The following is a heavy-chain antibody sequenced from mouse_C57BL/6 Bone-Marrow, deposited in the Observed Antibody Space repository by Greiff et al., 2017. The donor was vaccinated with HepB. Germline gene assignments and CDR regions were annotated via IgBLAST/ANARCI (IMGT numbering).Heavy chain of an antibody. J-gene: IGHJ4*01. CDR1: GYTFTDYY. CDR2: INPNNGGT. V-gene: IGHV1-26*01. Sequence: EVQLQQSGPELVKPGASVKISCKASGYTFTDYYMNWVKQSHGKSLEWIGDINPNNGGTSYNQKFKGKATLTVDKSSSTAYMELRSLTSEDSAVYYCAHSSGYDAMDYWGQGTSVTVSS. CDR3: AHSSGYDAMDY. D-gene: IGHD3-2*02.